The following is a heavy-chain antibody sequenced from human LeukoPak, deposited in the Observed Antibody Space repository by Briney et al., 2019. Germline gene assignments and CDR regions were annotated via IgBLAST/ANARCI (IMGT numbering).Heavy chain of an antibody. Sequence: PSETLSLTCTVSGGSISSSSYYWGWIRQPPGKGLEWIGSIYYSGSTYYNPSLKSRVTISVDTSKNQFSLKLSSVTAADTAVYYCARLGPTGTFDYWGQGTLVTVSS. CDR2: IYYSGST. V-gene: IGHV4-39*01. CDR1: GGSISSSSYY. D-gene: IGHD3-10*01. J-gene: IGHJ4*02. CDR3: ARLGPTGTFDY.